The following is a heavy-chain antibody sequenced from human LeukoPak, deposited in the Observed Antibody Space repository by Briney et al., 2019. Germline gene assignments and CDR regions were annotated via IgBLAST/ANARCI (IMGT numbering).Heavy chain of an antibody. CDR1: GGSISSYY. Sequence: SETLSLTCTVSGGSISSYYWSWIRQPPGKGLEWIGYIYYSGSTNYNPSLKSRVTISVDTSKNQFSLKLSSVTAADTAVYYCARAWGLGGIGAFDIWGQGTMVTVSS. CDR3: ARAWGLGGIGAFDI. CDR2: IYYSGST. V-gene: IGHV4-59*01. J-gene: IGHJ3*02. D-gene: IGHD2-21*01.